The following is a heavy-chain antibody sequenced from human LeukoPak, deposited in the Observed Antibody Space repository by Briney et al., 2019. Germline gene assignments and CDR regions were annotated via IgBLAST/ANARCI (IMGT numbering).Heavy chain of an antibody. V-gene: IGHV3-21*01. CDR2: ISSSSSYI. Sequence: GGSLRLSCAASGFTFSSYSMNWVRQAPGKGLEWVSSISSSSSYIYYADSVKGRFTISRDNAKNSLYLQMSSLRAEDTAVYYCARATTILIDYWGQGTLVTVSS. D-gene: IGHD5-12*01. J-gene: IGHJ4*02. CDR3: ARATTILIDY. CDR1: GFTFSSYS.